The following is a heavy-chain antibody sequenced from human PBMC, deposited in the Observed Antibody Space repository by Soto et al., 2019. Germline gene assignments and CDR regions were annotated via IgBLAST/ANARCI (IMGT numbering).Heavy chain of an antibody. J-gene: IGHJ6*02. D-gene: IGHD4-17*01. CDR3: AREGLAVTNYYYYYGMDV. CDR1: GYTFTGYY. CDR2: INPNSGGT. V-gene: IGHV1-2*04. Sequence: GASVKVSCKASGYTFTGYYMHWVRQAPGQGLEWMGWINPNSGGTNYAQKFQGWVTMTRDTSISTAYMELSRLRSDDTAVYYCAREGLAVTNYYYYYGMDVWGQGTTVTVSS.